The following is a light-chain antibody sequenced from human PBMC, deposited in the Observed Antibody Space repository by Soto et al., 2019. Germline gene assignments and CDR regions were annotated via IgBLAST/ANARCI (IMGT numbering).Light chain of an antibody. Sequence: DIQMTQSASTLSASVGDRVTITCRASQSISSWLAWYQQKPGKAPKLLIYKASSLESGVPSRFSGSGSGTEFTLTISTLQPDDFATYYCQQTETFGQGTKLEIK. J-gene: IGKJ2*01. CDR3: QQTET. CDR1: QSISSW. CDR2: KAS. V-gene: IGKV1-5*03.